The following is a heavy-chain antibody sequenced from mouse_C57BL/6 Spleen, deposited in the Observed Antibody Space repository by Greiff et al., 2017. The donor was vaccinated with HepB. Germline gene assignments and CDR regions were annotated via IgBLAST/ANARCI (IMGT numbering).Heavy chain of an antibody. D-gene: IGHD2-3*01. Sequence: VQLQQSGPGLVKPSQSLSLTCSVTGYSITSGYYWNWIRQFPGNKLEWMGYISYDGSNNYNPSLKNRISITRDTSKNQFFLKLNSVTTEDTATYYCARDYDGPFDYWGQGTTLTVSS. CDR1: GYSITSGYY. V-gene: IGHV3-6*01. J-gene: IGHJ2*01. CDR3: ARDYDGPFDY. CDR2: ISYDGSN.